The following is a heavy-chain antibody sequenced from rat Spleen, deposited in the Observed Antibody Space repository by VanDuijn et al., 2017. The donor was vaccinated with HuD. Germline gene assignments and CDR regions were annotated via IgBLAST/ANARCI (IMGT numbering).Heavy chain of an antibody. CDR1: GFTFSDYY. CDR3: ARQGYYSSYVMDA. Sequence: EVQLVESDGGLVQPGRSLKLSCAASGFTFSDYYMAWVRQAPTKGLEWVATISYDGSSTYYRDSVKGRFTISRDNAKSTLYLQMDSLRSEDTATYYCARQGYYSSYVMDAWGQGASVTVSS. D-gene: IGHD1-2*01. V-gene: IGHV5-29*01. CDR2: ISYDGSST. J-gene: IGHJ4*01.